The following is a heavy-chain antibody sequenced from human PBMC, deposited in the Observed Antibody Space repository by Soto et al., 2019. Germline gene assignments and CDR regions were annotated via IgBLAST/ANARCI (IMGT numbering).Heavy chain of an antibody. CDR3: AKFRVSSSSSGTAFDI. D-gene: IGHD6-6*01. Sequence: GGSLRLSCAASGFTFSSYAMSWVRQAPGKGLEWVSAISGSGGSTYYADSVKGRFTISRDNSENTLYLQMNSLRAEDTAVYYCAKFRVSSSSSGTAFDIWGQGTMVTVSS. CDR2: ISGSGGST. J-gene: IGHJ3*02. V-gene: IGHV3-23*01. CDR1: GFTFSSYA.